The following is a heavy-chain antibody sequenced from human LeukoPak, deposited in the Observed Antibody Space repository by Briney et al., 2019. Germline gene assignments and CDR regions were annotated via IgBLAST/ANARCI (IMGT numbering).Heavy chain of an antibody. V-gene: IGHV3-30-3*01. CDR2: ISNDGSNK. CDR1: GFTFSSYA. Sequence: GGSLRLSCAASGFTFSSYAMHWVRQAPGKGLEWVAIISNDGSNKYYADSVKGRFTISRDNSNNTLYLQMNSLRTEDTAVYYCARDLPSDSSSWLGVVSYYGMDVWGQGTTVTVSS. CDR3: ARDLPSDSSSWLGVVSYYGMDV. J-gene: IGHJ6*02. D-gene: IGHD6-13*01.